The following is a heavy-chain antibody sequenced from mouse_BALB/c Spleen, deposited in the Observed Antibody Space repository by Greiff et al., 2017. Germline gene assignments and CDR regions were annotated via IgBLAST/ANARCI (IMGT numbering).Heavy chain of an antibody. CDR3: ARVSYYGSSPHYAIDD. V-gene: IGHV7-3*02. D-gene: IGHD1-1*01. Sequence: DVHLVESGGGLVQPGGSLRLSCATSGFTFTDYYMSWVRQPPGKALEWLGFIRNKANGYTTEYSASVKGLFTISRDNSQSILYLQLNTLRADDSATYYCARVSYYGSSPHYAIDDWGQGTPVTVSS. CDR2: IRNKANGYTT. J-gene: IGHJ4*01. CDR1: GFTFTDYY.